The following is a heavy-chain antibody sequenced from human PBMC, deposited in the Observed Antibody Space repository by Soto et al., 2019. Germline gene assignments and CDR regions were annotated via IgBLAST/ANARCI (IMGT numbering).Heavy chain of an antibody. CDR3: ANLAYYDFWSGYSGHYYMDV. CDR1: GSTFSSYG. D-gene: IGHD3-3*01. Sequence: GGSLRLSCAASGSTFSSYGMHWVRQAPGKGLEWVAVISYDGSNKYYADSVKGRFTISRDNSKNTLYLQMNSLRAEDTAVYYCANLAYYDFWSGYSGHYYMDVWGKGTTVTVSS. J-gene: IGHJ6*03. V-gene: IGHV3-30*18. CDR2: ISYDGSNK.